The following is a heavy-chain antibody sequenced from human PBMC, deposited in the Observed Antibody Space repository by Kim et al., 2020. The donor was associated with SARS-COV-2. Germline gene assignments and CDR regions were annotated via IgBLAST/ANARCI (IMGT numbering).Heavy chain of an antibody. Sequence: STNYNPSLKSRVTISVDKSKNQFSLKLSSVTAADTAVYYCARVYSSGLDYWGQGTLVTVSS. J-gene: IGHJ4*02. CDR3: ARVYSSGLDY. V-gene: IGHV4-4*02. CDR2: ST. D-gene: IGHD6-19*01.